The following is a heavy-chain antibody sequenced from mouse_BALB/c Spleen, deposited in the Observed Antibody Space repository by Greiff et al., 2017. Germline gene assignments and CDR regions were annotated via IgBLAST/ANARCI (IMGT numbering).Heavy chain of an antibody. Sequence: EVQRVESGGGLVKPGGSLKLSCAASGFTFSDYYMYWVRQTPEKRLEWVATISDGGSYTYYPDSVKGRFTISRDNAKNNLYLQMSSLKSEDTAMYYCARDHITTASAYWGQGTLVTVSA. J-gene: IGHJ3*01. CDR1: GFTFSDYY. CDR2: ISDGGSYT. V-gene: IGHV5-4*02. CDR3: ARDHITTASAY. D-gene: IGHD1-2*01.